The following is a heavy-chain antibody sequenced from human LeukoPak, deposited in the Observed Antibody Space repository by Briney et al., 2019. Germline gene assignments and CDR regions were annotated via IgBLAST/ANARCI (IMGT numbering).Heavy chain of an antibody. V-gene: IGHV3-21*01. J-gene: IGHJ4*02. CDR1: GFTFSSDS. CDR2: ISSSSSYI. CDR3: ARDLRYNWNDGNY. D-gene: IGHD1-20*01. Sequence: GGPLRLSCAASGFTFSSDSMNWVRQPPGKGLGWVSSISSSSSYIYYADSVKGRFTISRDNAKNSLYLQMNSLRAEDTAVYYCARDLRYNWNDGNYWGQGTLVTVSS.